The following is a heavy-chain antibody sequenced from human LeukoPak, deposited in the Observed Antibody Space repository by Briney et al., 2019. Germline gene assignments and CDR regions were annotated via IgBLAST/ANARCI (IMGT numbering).Heavy chain of an antibody. CDR3: ARLRYFDWLSKAVFDY. V-gene: IGHV1-18*01. D-gene: IGHD3-9*01. J-gene: IGHJ4*02. Sequence: ASVKVSCKASGYTITSYGISWVRQVPGQGLEWMGWISAYNGNTNYAQKLQGRVTMTTDTSTSTAYMELRSLRSDDTAVYYCARLRYFDWLSKAVFDYWGQGTLVTVSS. CDR2: ISAYNGNT. CDR1: GYTITSYG.